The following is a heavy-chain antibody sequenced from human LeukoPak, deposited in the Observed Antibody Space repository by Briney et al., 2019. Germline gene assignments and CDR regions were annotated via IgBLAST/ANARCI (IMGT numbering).Heavy chain of an antibody. V-gene: IGHV4-59*01. D-gene: IGHD3-3*01. CDR1: GGSISGYY. Sequence: PSETLSLTCTVSGGSISGYYYNWIRQPPGKGLEWIGYIYYSGSTNYNPSLKSRVTISLGTSKNQFSLKLSSVTTADTAVYYCGRDGVLGGFDFWGQGTLVTV. J-gene: IGHJ4*02. CDR3: GRDGVLGGFDF. CDR2: IYYSGST.